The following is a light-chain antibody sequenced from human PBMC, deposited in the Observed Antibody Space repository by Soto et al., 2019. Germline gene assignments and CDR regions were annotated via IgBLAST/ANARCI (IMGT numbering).Light chain of an antibody. CDR2: KTF. J-gene: IGKJ2*01. V-gene: IGKV1-5*03. CDR3: QQYNTWYT. CDR1: RSINNW. Sequence: DIQMTQSPSTLSASVGDRVTITCRASRSINNWLAWYQQKPGKAPNLLIYKTFSLQSGVPSRFSGSGSGTEYTLTISSLQPDDFGTYYCQQYNTWYTFGQGTRLELK.